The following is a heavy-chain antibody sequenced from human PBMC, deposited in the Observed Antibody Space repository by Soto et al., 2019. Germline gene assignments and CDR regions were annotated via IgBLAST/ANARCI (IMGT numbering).Heavy chain of an antibody. D-gene: IGHD2-15*01. J-gene: IGHJ6*01. CDR2: INPNSGGT. CDR3: ARGLYCSGGSCYTPTPRYYGMQA. CDR1: GYTFTGYY. V-gene: IGHV1-2*04. Sequence: DSVKVSCKASGYTFTGYYMHWVRQAPGQGLEWMGWINPNSGGTNYAQKFQGWVTMTRDTSISTAYMELSRLRSDDTAVYYCARGLYCSGGSCYTPTPRYYGMQAWGQG.